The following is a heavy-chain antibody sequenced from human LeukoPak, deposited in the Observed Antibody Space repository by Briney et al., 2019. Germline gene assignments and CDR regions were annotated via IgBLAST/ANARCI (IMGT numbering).Heavy chain of an antibody. Sequence: GGSLRLSCAASGFTFNTYGMNWVRQAPGKGLEWVSSISSNSGYIFYADSVKGRFTISRDNAKNSLYLQMNSLGVEDTAVYYCARDRDPSSGWYNGDWGQGTLVTVSS. J-gene: IGHJ4*02. CDR2: ISSNSGYI. D-gene: IGHD6-19*01. V-gene: IGHV3-21*01. CDR3: ARDRDPSSGWYNGD. CDR1: GFTFNTYG.